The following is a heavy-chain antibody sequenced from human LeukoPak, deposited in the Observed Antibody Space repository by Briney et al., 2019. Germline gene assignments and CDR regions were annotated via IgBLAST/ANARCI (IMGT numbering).Heavy chain of an antibody. CDR2: IYYSGST. J-gene: IGHJ4*02. V-gene: IGHV4-59*11. Sequence: SETLFLTCTVSGGSISSHYWSWIRQPPGKGLEWIGYIYYSGSTNYNPSLKSQVTISVETSKNQFSLKLSSVTAADTAVYYCARGRGYDFWSGYYFDYWGQGTLVTVSS. CDR3: ARGRGYDFWSGYYFDY. D-gene: IGHD3-3*01. CDR1: GGSISSHY.